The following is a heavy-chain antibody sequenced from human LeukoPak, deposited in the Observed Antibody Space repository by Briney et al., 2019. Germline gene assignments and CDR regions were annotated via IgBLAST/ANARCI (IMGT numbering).Heavy chain of an antibody. CDR2: IIPMFGTA. D-gene: IGHD3-3*01. CDR3: ARRFGDFWCGFDY. V-gene: IGHV1-69*13. J-gene: IGHJ4*02. Sequence: ASVKVSCKASGGTFRNYAISWVRQAPGQGLEWMGGIIPMFGTANYAQKFQGRLTIIADDSTSTAYMELSSLRSEDTAVYYCARRFGDFWCGFDYWGQGTLVAVSS. CDR1: GGTFRNYA.